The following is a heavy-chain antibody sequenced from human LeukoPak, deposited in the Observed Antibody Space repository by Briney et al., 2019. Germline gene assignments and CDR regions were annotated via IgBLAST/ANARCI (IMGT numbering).Heavy chain of an antibody. Sequence: SETLSLTCTVSGASISRGTYYWGWIRQSPEKGLEWIGSIDSSGTTHYNSSLKSRIIISVDTSKNQVSLNLTSVTFADTAVYYCARHGYIQFWLYWGQGTQVNVSS. CDR2: IDSSGTT. D-gene: IGHD5-18*01. CDR3: ARHGYIQFWLY. CDR1: GASISRGTYY. J-gene: IGHJ4*02. V-gene: IGHV4-39*01.